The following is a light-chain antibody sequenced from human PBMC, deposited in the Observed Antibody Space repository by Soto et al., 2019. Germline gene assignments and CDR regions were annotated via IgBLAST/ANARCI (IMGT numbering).Light chain of an antibody. V-gene: IGKV3-20*01. J-gene: IGKJ4*01. CDR1: QNINNNY. CDR2: DAS. Sequence: EIVLTQSPGTLSLSPGERATLSCRASQNINNNYLAWYQQKPGEAPRLLIYDASSRATGMSNRFSGSGSGTDFTLTISRLEPEDFAVYYCQQYSSATLTFGGGTKVEIK. CDR3: QQYSSATLT.